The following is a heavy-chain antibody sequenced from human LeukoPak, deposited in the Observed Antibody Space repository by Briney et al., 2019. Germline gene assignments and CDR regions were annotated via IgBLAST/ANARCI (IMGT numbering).Heavy chain of an antibody. J-gene: IGHJ3*02. Sequence: GRSLRLSCAASGFTFDDYAMHWVRQAPGKGLEWVSGISWNSGSIGYADSVKGRFTISRDNAKNSLYLQMNSLRAEDMALYYCAKGQLRFLEWTRSGSFDIWGQGTMVTVSP. D-gene: IGHD3-3*01. V-gene: IGHV3-9*03. CDR1: GFTFDDYA. CDR3: AKGQLRFLEWTRSGSFDI. CDR2: ISWNSGSI.